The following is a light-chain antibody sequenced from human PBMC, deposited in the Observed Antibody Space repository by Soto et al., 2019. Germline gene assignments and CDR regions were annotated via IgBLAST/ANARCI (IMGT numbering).Light chain of an antibody. Sequence: QSVLTQPASVSGCPGQSITISCTGTSSDVGGYNYVSWYQQHPGKAPKLMIYEVSNRPSGVSNRFSGSKSGNTTSLTISGLQAEDEADYYCSSYTSSSTRVFGTGTKVTVL. V-gene: IGLV2-14*01. CDR1: SSDVGGYNY. CDR2: EVS. J-gene: IGLJ1*01. CDR3: SSYTSSSTRV.